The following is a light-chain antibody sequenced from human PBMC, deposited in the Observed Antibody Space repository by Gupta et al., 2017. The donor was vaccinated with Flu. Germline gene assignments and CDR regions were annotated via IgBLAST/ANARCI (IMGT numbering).Light chain of an antibody. CDR2: DAY. J-gene: IGKJ1*01. V-gene: IGKV3-15*01. Sequence: IVMTQSPATVSVSPGEKVTLSCRASQSVSGKLAWYQQRPGQAPRLVLYDAYSRATNIPARFTGGGSETAFTLTINGLQSEDFAVYYCQQYFNWPRTFGQGTKVEI. CDR3: QQYFNWPRT. CDR1: QSVSGK.